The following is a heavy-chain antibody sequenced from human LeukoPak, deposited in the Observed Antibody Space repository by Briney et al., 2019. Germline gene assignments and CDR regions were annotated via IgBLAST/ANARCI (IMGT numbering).Heavy chain of an antibody. V-gene: IGHV3-23*01. CDR2: ISGSGGTT. CDR3: AKKAGSRTDQYPLDY. CDR1: GITFSSYA. D-gene: IGHD2-15*01. Sequence: GGPLRLSCAASGITFSSYAVSWVRQAPGKGLEWVSVISGSGGTTYYADSVKGRFTISRDNSKNTLYLQMSSLRAEDTAVYYCAKKAGSRTDQYPLDYWGQGTLVTVSS. J-gene: IGHJ4*02.